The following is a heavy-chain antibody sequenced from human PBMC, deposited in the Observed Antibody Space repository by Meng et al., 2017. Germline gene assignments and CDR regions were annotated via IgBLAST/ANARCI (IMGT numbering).Heavy chain of an antibody. Sequence: QVQLVASGGGVVQPGRSLRLSCAASGFTFSSYAMHWVRQAPGKGLEWVAVISYDGSNKYYADSVKGRFTISRDNSKNTLYLQMNSLRAEDTAVYYCARSEMATTCFDYWGQGTLVTVSS. J-gene: IGHJ4*02. V-gene: IGHV3-30*04. CDR1: GFTFSSYA. CDR2: ISYDGSNK. D-gene: IGHD5-24*01. CDR3: ARSEMATTCFDY.